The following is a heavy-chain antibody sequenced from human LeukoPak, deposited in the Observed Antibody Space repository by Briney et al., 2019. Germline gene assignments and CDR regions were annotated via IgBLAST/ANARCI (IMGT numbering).Heavy chain of an antibody. CDR2: ISWYSGSI. Sequence: GGSVRLSCAASGFTFDDYAMHWVPQAPGKGREWVSGISWYSGSIRYADSVKGRFTISRDNAKNSLYLQMNSLRAEDMALYYCAKSRGHSSSWYLDAFDIWGQGTKVTVSS. CDR1: GFTFDDYA. J-gene: IGHJ3*02. CDR3: AKSRGHSSSWYLDAFDI. D-gene: IGHD6-13*01. V-gene: IGHV3-9*03.